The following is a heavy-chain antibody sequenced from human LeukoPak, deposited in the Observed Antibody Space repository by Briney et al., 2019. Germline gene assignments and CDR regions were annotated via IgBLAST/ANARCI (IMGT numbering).Heavy chain of an antibody. J-gene: IGHJ4*02. CDR2: VYSGNDGT. D-gene: IGHD3-10*01. V-gene: IGHV3-66*02. CDR3: TKRSRGYYDY. Sequence: PGGSLRLSCAASGFTVSTDNISWVRQVQAKGLEWVCVVYSGNDGTNYADSVRGRFTISRDDSKNMVYLQMNNLRLEDAAVYYCTKRSRGYYDYWGQGTLVTVSS. CDR1: GFTVSTDN.